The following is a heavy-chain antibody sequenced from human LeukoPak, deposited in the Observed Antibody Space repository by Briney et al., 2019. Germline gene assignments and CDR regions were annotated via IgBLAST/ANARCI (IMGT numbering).Heavy chain of an antibody. CDR3: AREYWSRLD. J-gene: IGHJ4*02. Sequence: GGSLRLSCAASGFTFSSYGMDWVRQAPGKGLEWLANIREDESEINYVDSVKGRFTISRDNARNSLYLQMTSLRPEDTAMYYCAREYWSRLDWGQGTLVTVSS. CDR1: GFTFSSYG. V-gene: IGHV3-7*01. CDR2: IREDESEI. D-gene: IGHD2-8*02.